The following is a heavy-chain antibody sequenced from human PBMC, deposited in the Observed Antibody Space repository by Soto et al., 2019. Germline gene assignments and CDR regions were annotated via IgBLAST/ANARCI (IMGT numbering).Heavy chain of an antibody. V-gene: IGHV4-31*03. J-gene: IGHJ5*02. CDR1: GGSMNSGGYC. Sequence: QVQLQESGPGLVKPSQTLSLTCTVSGGSMNSGGYCWNWIRQHPGEGLEWIGGISYGGTTSYNPSLKSRVTISVDTSKNQSSLKLSSVTAADTPVYYCSRGILAWGQGTLITVSS. CDR3: SRGILA. D-gene: IGHD2-15*01. CDR2: ISYGGTT.